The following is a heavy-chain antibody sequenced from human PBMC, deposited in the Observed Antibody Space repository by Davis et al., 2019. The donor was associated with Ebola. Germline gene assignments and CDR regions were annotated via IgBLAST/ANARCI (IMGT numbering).Heavy chain of an antibody. V-gene: IGHV4-34*01. CDR3: ARGNYGDYIVLYYYNMDV. CDR2: IFHGGTT. Sequence: GSLRLSCAVYGGSFSGYYWSWIRQPPGKGLEWIGEIFHGGTTNYNPSLKSRVIMSVDTSKNQFSLKLSSVTAADTAVYYCARGNYGDYIVLYYYNMDVWGQGTTVTVSS. D-gene: IGHD4-17*01. J-gene: IGHJ6*02. CDR1: GGSFSGYY.